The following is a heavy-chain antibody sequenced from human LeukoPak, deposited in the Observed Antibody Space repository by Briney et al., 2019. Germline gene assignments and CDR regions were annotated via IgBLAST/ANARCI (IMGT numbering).Heavy chain of an antibody. CDR2: INHSGST. CDR3: ARAFLEGMTTGNFDY. CDR1: GGSFSGYY. V-gene: IGHV4-34*01. Sequence: SETLSLTCAVYGGSFSGYYWSWIRQPPGKGLERIGEINHSGSTNYNPSLKSRVTISVDTSKNQFSLRLSSVTAADTAVYYCARAFLEGMTTGNFDYWAQGTLVTVSS. J-gene: IGHJ4*02. D-gene: IGHD4-11*01.